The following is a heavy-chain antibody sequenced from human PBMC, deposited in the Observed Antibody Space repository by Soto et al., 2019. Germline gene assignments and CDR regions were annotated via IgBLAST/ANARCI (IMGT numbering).Heavy chain of an antibody. CDR3: ARRIESSSGWSIFDY. J-gene: IGHJ4*02. D-gene: IGHD6-19*01. CDR1: GGSISSYY. V-gene: IGHV4-59*01. Sequence: QVQLQESGPGLVKPSETVSVTCTVSGGSISSYYWSWIRQPLGNGLEWIGYIYYSGSTNYNPSLKSRVTISVDTSKNQFSLKLSSVTAAHTAVYYCARRIESSSGWSIFDYWGQGTLVTVSS. CDR2: IYYSGST.